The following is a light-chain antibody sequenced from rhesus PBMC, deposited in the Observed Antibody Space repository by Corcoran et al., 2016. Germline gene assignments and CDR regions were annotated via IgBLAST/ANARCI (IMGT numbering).Light chain of an antibody. V-gene: IGKV1-22*01. J-gene: IGKJ2*01. CDR2: KAF. Sequence: DIQMTQSPSSLSASVGDTVTITCRASQGISSWLAWYQQKPGKAPKLLIDKAFSLQSGVPSRFSGSGSGTDFTLTISSLQSEDFATYYCQPYSSRPYSFGQGTKVEIK. CDR1: QGISSW. CDR3: QPYSSRPYS.